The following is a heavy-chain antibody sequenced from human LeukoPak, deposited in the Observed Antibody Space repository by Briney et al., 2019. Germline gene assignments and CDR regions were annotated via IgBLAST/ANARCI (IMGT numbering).Heavy chain of an antibody. D-gene: IGHD4-17*01. J-gene: IGHJ5*02. V-gene: IGHV4-30-4*01. Sequence: SQTLSLTCTVSDGSISSGDYYWSWIRQPPGKGLEWIGYIYYSGSTYYNPSLKSRVTISVDTSKNQFSLKLSSVTAADTAVYYCARRTDDYGDYVTRAKSWFDPWGQGTLVTVSS. CDR2: IYYSGST. CDR1: DGSISSGDYY. CDR3: ARRTDDYGDYVTRAKSWFDP.